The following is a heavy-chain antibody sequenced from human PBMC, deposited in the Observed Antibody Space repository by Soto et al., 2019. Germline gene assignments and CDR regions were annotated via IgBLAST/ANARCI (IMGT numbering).Heavy chain of an antibody. CDR1: GGSISSGDYY. V-gene: IGHV4-30-4*01. J-gene: IGHJ5*02. CDR2: IYYSGST. Sequence: SETLSLTCTVSGGSISSGDYYWSWIRQPPGKGLEWIGYIYYSGSTYYNPSLKSRVTISVDTSKNQFSLKLSSVTGADTAVYYCTKGEYYDIPHAPRGDWFDPWGQGTLVTV. D-gene: IGHD3-9*01. CDR3: TKGEYYDIPHAPRGDWFDP.